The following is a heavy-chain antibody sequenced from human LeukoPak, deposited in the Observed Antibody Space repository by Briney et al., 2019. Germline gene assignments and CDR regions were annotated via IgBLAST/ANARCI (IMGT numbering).Heavy chain of an antibody. Sequence: PGGSLRLSCAASGFTFTNYAMSWVRQAPGKGLEWVSAISGSGGGTYYADSVKGRSTISRDNFKNTLYLQMSSLRADDTAVYYCAKESLAQHTNWFDPWGQGTLVTVSS. CDR2: ISGSGGGT. D-gene: IGHD1-1*01. J-gene: IGHJ5*02. V-gene: IGHV3-23*01. CDR1: GFTFTNYA. CDR3: AKESLAQHTNWFDP.